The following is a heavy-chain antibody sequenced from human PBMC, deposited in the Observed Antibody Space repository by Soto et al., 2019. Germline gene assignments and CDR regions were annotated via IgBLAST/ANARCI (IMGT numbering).Heavy chain of an antibody. Sequence: QVQLQQWGAGLLKPSETLSLTCAVYGGSFTGYYWTWIRQTPGKGLEWIGEINYRGSTYYNPSLASRITMALDTSQNQFSLTLSSVPAADTAVYFCVRGQPHRITIFEVVIRSYDYGMDVWGQGTTVTVSS. V-gene: IGHV4-34*01. CDR2: INYRGST. CDR1: GGSFTGYY. J-gene: IGHJ6*02. CDR3: VRGQPHRITIFEVVIRSYDYGMDV. D-gene: IGHD3-3*01.